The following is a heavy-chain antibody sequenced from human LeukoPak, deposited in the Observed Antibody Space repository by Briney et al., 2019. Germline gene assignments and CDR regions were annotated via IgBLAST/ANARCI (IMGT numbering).Heavy chain of an antibody. Sequence: PSETLSLTCTVSGGSISSGGYYWSWIRQHPGKGLEWIGYIYYSGSTYYNPSLKSRVTISVDTSKNQFSLKLSSVTAADTAVYYCAREIPSSDYGDYVLGYWGQGTLVTVSS. CDR2: IYYSGST. D-gene: IGHD4-17*01. CDR3: AREIPSSDYGDYVLGY. CDR1: GGSISSGGYY. J-gene: IGHJ4*02. V-gene: IGHV4-31*03.